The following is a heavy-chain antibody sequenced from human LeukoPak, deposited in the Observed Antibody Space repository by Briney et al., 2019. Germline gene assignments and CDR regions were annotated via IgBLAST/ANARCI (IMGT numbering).Heavy chain of an antibody. V-gene: IGHV3-23*01. D-gene: IGHD6-19*01. J-gene: IGHJ4*02. CDR3: AKDLSSGWFVFDY. Sequence: PGGSLRLSCAASGFTFSTSAMSWVRQAPGKGLEWVSGISGSGGSTYYADSVKGRFTISRDNSKNTLYLQMNSLRAEDTAVYYCAKDLSSGWFVFDYWGQGTLVTVSS. CDR1: GFTFSTSA. CDR2: ISGSGGST.